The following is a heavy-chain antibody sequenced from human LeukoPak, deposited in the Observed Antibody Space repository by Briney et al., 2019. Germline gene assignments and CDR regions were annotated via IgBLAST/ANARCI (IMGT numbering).Heavy chain of an antibody. CDR3: ASNPQGVQLLLLNWFDP. Sequence: ASVKVSCKASGGTFSSYAISWVRQAPGQGLEWMGGIIPIFGTANYAQKFQGRVTITADESTSTAYMELSSLRSEDTAVYYCASNPQGVQLLLLNWFDPWGQGTLVTVSS. CDR2: IIPIFGTA. J-gene: IGHJ5*02. CDR1: GGTFSSYA. D-gene: IGHD2-2*01. V-gene: IGHV1-69*13.